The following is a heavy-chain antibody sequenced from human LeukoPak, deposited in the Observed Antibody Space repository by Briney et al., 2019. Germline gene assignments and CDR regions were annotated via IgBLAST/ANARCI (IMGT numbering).Heavy chain of an antibody. CDR3: ASLSRRDGYNGDY. Sequence: SETLSLTCAVYGGSFSGYYWSWIRQPPGKGLEWIGEINHSGSTNYNPSLKSRVTISVDTSKNQFSLKLSSVTAADTAVYYCASLSRRDGYNGDYWGQGTLVTVSS. CDR2: INHSGST. V-gene: IGHV4-34*01. D-gene: IGHD5-24*01. J-gene: IGHJ4*02. CDR1: GGSFSGYY.